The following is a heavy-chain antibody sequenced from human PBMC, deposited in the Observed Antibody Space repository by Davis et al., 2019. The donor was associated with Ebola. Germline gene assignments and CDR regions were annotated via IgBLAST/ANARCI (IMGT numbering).Heavy chain of an antibody. Sequence: PGGSLRLSCAASGFTFSSYAMSWVRQAPGKGLEWVSAISGSGGSTYYADSVKGRFTISRHNSKNTLYLQMNSLRAEDTAVYYCARGRESGEYSYGYWFDYWGQGTLVTVSS. J-gene: IGHJ4*02. CDR1: GFTFSSYA. D-gene: IGHD5-18*01. CDR2: ISGSGGST. CDR3: ARGRESGEYSYGYWFDY. V-gene: IGHV3-23*01.